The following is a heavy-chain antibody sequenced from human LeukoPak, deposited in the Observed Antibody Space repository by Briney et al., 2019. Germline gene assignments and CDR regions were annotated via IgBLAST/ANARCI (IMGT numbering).Heavy chain of an antibody. CDR3: ARHGSGWSFDY. V-gene: IGHV4-59*01. CDR1: GGSIGSYY. J-gene: IGHJ4*02. CDR2: IYDSGST. D-gene: IGHD6-19*01. Sequence: SETLSLTCTVSGGSIGSYYWGWIRQSPGKRLEWIGYIYDSGSTNYSPSLKSRVTMSVDTSKNQFSLKLNSVTAADTAVYYCARHGSGWSFDYWGQGTLVTVSS.